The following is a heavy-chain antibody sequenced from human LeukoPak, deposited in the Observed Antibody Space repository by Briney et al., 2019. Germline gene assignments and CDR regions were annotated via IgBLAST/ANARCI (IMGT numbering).Heavy chain of an antibody. CDR3: ARPHASSGYFSYYYYGMDV. CDR1: GGTFSSYA. CDR2: IIPIPGIA. D-gene: IGHD3-22*01. V-gene: IGHV1-69*04. Sequence: GASVKVSCKASGGTFSSYAISWVRQAPGQGLEWMGRIIPIPGIANYAQKFQGRVTITADKSTSTAYMELSSLRSVDTAVYYCARPHASSGYFSYYYYGMDVWGQGTTVTVSS. J-gene: IGHJ6*02.